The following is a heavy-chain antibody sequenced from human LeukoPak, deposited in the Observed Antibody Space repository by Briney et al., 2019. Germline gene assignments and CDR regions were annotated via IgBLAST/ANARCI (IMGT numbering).Heavy chain of an antibody. V-gene: IGHV3-43D*03. CDR1: GFTFHDYA. CDR3: ARQYSSSWYDY. J-gene: IGHJ4*02. Sequence: PGGSLRLSCAASGFTFHDYAMHWVRQAPGKGLEWVSLISWDGGSTYYADSVKGRFTISRDNSKNSLYLQMNSLRAEDTALYYCARQYSSSWYDYWGQGTLVTVSS. CDR2: ISWDGGST. D-gene: IGHD6-13*01.